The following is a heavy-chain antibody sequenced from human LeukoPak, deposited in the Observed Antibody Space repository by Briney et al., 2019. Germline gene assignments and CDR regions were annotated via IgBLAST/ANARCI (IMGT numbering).Heavy chain of an antibody. J-gene: IGHJ4*01. V-gene: IGHV3-30*01. CDR3: ATPRYIRGCHIFYFDH. Sequence: PGGSLRLSCAASGFTFSSYAMHWVRQAPGKGLEWVAVISYDGSNKYYADSVKGRFTISRDNSKNTLYLQMNSLRAEDTAVYYCATPRYIRGCHIFYFDHTAHLTPAT. CDR2: ISYDGSNK. CDR1: GFTFSSYA. D-gene: IGHD6-25*01.